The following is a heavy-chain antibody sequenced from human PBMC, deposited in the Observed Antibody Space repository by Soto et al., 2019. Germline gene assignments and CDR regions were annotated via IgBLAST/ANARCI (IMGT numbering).Heavy chain of an antibody. CDR3: ARGGVYYDILTGSPNWFDP. J-gene: IGHJ5*02. D-gene: IGHD3-9*01. V-gene: IGHV1-2*04. Sequence: ASVKVSCKASGGTFSSYAISWVRQAPGQGLEWMGWINPNSGGTNYAQKFQGWVTMTRDTSISTAYMELSRLRSDDTAVYYCARGGVYYDILTGSPNWFDPWGQGTLVTVSS. CDR2: INPNSGGT. CDR1: GGTFSSYA.